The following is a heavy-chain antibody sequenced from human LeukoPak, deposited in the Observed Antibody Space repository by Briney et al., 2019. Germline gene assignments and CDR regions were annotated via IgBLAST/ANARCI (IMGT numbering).Heavy chain of an antibody. CDR1: GFTFGDYA. CDR3: TRVATQLWLPDY. D-gene: IGHD5-18*01. Sequence: GGSLRLSCTASGFTFGDYAMSWVRQAPGKGLEWVGFIRSKAYGGTTEYAASVKGRFTISRDDSKSIAYLQMNSLKTEDTAVYYCTRVATQLWLPDYWGQETLVTVSS. CDR2: IRSKAYGGTT. V-gene: IGHV3-49*04. J-gene: IGHJ4*02.